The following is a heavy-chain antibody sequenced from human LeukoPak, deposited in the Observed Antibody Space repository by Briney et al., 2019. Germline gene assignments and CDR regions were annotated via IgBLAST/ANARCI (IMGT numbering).Heavy chain of an antibody. CDR1: GFTFDDYA. Sequence: GGSLRLSCAASGFTFDDYAMHWVRQAPGKGLEWVSGISWNSGSIGYADSLKGRFTISRDNAKNSLYLQMNSLREEDTALYYCAKDGPIKTTGTPYYFDFWGQGTLVAVSS. D-gene: IGHD1-1*01. CDR3: AKDGPIKTTGTPYYFDF. CDR2: ISWNSGSI. V-gene: IGHV3-9*01. J-gene: IGHJ4*02.